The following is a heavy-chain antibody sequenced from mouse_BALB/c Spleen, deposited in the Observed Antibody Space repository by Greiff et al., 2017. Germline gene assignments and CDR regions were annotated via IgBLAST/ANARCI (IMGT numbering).Heavy chain of an antibody. CDR1: GFTFTDYY. CDR3: ARDKPDQYYFDY. J-gene: IGHJ2*01. V-gene: IGHV7-3*02. CDR2: IRNKANGYTT. Sequence: VQLKESGGGLVQPGGSLRLSCATSGFTFTDYYMSWVRQPPGKALEWLGFIRNKANGYTTEYSASVKGRFTISRDNSQSILYLQMNTLRAEDSATYYCARDKPDQYYFDYWGQGTTLTVSS.